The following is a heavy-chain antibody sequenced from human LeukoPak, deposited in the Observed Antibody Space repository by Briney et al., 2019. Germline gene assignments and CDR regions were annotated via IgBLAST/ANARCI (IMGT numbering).Heavy chain of an antibody. CDR2: ISGTGRTT. CDR3: AKDLTTVTPRNGMDV. Sequence: GGSLRLSCTASGFTFSSYVMSWVRRAPGKGLEWVSAISGTGRTTYYTDSVKGRFTISRDNSKSTIYLQMNSLRAEDTAVYYCAKDLTTVTPRNGMDVWGQGTTVTVSS. CDR1: GFTFSSYV. J-gene: IGHJ6*02. V-gene: IGHV3-23*01. D-gene: IGHD4-17*01.